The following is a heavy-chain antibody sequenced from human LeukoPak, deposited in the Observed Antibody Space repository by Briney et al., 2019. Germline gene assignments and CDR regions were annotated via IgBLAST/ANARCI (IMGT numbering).Heavy chain of an antibody. Sequence: SETLSLTCTVSGGSISSYYWSWIRQPPGKGLEWIGYIYYSGSTNYNPSLKSRVTISVDTSKNQFSLKVSSVTAADTAVYYCARGRRDGYNFYWYFDLWGRGTLVTVSS. J-gene: IGHJ2*01. CDR2: IYYSGST. D-gene: IGHD5-24*01. CDR3: ARGRRDGYNFYWYFDL. V-gene: IGHV4-59*08. CDR1: GGSISSYY.